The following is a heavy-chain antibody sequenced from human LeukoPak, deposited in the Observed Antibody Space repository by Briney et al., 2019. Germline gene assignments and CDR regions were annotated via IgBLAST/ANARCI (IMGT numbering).Heavy chain of an antibody. V-gene: IGHV4-59*01. CDR1: GVSISSYY. D-gene: IGHD3-22*01. CDR2: IYYSGST. CDR3: ARGLRDNYYDSSSYYFRWQYYFDY. Sequence: SPSETLSLTCTVSGVSISSYYWSWIRQPPGKGLEWIGYIYYSGSTNYNPSLKSRVTISVDTSKNQFSLKLSSVTAADTAVYYCARGLRDNYYDSSSYYFRWQYYFDYWGQGTLVTVSS. J-gene: IGHJ4*02.